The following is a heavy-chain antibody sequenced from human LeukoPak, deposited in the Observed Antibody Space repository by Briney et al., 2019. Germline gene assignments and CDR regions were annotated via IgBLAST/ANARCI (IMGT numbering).Heavy chain of an antibody. Sequence: GRSLRLSCAASGFTFDVYAMHWVRQAPGKGLEWVSGISWNSGSIGYADSVKGRFTISRDNAKNSLYLQMNSLRAEDTALYYCAKDRGSGWPDAFDIWGQGTMVTVSS. J-gene: IGHJ3*02. D-gene: IGHD6-19*01. CDR2: ISWNSGSI. CDR3: AKDRGSGWPDAFDI. CDR1: GFTFDVYA. V-gene: IGHV3-9*01.